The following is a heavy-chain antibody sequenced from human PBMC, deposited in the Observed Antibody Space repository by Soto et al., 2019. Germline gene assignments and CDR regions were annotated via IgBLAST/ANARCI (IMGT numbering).Heavy chain of an antibody. CDR3: AAGGGLPRYY. V-gene: IGHV4-59*12. CDR1: GASISSYY. Sequence: ETLSLTCTVSGASISSYYWSWIRQPPGKGLEWIGYIHYSGSTNYNPSLKSRVTISVDRSKSQFSLKLSSVTSADTAVYYCAAGGGLPRYYWGQGTLVTVS. D-gene: IGHD5-12*01. J-gene: IGHJ4*02. CDR2: IHYSGST.